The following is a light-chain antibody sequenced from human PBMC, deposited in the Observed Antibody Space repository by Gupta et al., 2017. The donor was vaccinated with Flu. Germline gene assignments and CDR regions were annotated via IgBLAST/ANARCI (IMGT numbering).Light chain of an antibody. J-gene: IGKJ4*01. CDR2: KAS. CDR3: QQYRLFPVT. CDR1: QRIDTL. V-gene: IGKV1-5*03. Sequence: PSTLSASAGDRVTITCRAGQRIDTLLAWYQQKPGKAPNLLIYKASFLQSGVSPRFSGSGSGTEFNLTINSLQPDDFATYYCQQYRLFPVTFGGGTRLDIK.